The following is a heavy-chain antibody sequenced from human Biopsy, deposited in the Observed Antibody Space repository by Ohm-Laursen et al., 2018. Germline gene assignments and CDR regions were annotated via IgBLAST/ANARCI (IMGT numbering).Heavy chain of an antibody. J-gene: IGHJ6*02. CDR2: TYYSGST. CDR3: VRSNYHYYGFDV. V-gene: IGHV4-59*01. Sequence: SETLSLTCTVSGGSISRDYWAWIRQPPGKGLQWIGYTYYSGSTNCNPSLNSRVTIAVDASKNQFSLRLTSVTAADTAVYYCVRSNYHYYGFDVWGQGTTVTVSS. CDR1: GGSISRDY.